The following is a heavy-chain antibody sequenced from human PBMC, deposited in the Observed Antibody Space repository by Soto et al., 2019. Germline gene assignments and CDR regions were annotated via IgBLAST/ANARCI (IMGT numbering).Heavy chain of an antibody. CDR2: INHSGST. D-gene: IGHD6-19*01. CDR1: GGSFSGYY. V-gene: IGHV4-34*01. J-gene: IGHJ4*02. CDR3: ARLVAGTRNVYYFDY. Sequence: PSETLSLTXAVYGGSFSGYYWSWIRQPPGKGLEWIGEINHSGSTNYNPSLKSRVTISVDTSKNQFSLKLSSVTAADTAVYYCARLVAGTRNVYYFDYWGQGTLVTVSS.